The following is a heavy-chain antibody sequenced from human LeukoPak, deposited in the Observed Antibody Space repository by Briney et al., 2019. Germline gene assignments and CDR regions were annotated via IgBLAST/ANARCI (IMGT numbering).Heavy chain of an antibody. D-gene: IGHD5-18*01. CDR2: IYITGST. V-gene: IGHV4-4*07. CDR1: GGSISSYY. J-gene: IGHJ4*02. Sequence: SETLSLTCTVSGGSISSYYWSWIRQPAGKGLEWIGRIYITGSTNYNPSLKSRVSISVDTFKNQFSLKLSSVIAADTAVYYCAKVRRGYSYGPKDDYFDYWGQGILVTVSS. CDR3: AKVRRGYSYGPKDDYFDY.